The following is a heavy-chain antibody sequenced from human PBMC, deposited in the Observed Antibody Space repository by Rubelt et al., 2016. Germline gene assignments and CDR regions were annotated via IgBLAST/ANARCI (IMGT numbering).Heavy chain of an antibody. CDR1: GGSFSGYY. D-gene: IGHD6-6*01. CDR3: AREGIAALENWFDP. Sequence: QVQLQQWGAGLLKPSETLSLTCAVYGGSFSGYYWSWIRQPPGKGLEWIGEINHSGSTNYNPSLKSRVTISVDTSKNQFSLKLSSVTAADTAVYYCAREGIAALENWFDPWGQGTLVTVSS. J-gene: IGHJ5*02. V-gene: IGHV4-34*01. CDR2: INHSGST.